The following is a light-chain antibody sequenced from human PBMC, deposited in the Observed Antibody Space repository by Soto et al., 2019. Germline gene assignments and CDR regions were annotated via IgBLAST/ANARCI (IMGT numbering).Light chain of an antibody. CDR3: QQYNNCPQT. V-gene: IGKV3-15*01. CDR1: QSVSGN. Sequence: EIVMTQSPATLSVSPGERATLSCRASQSVSGNLAWYQQKPGQAPRLLIYGASTRATGIPARFSGSGSRTEFTLTISSLQSEDFAVYYCQQYNNCPQTFGQGTKVEI. J-gene: IGKJ1*01. CDR2: GAS.